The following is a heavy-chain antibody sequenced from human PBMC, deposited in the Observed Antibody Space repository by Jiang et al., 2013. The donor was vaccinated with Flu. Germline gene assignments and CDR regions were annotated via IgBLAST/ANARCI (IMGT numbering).Heavy chain of an antibody. CDR3: ASRIVGAAYPQAFDI. Sequence: CAASGFTVSSNYMSWVRQAPGKGLEWVSVIYSGGSTYYADSVKGRFTISRDNSKNTLYLQMNSLRAEDTAVYYCASRIVGAAYPQAFDIWGQGTMVTVSS. CDR2: IYSGGST. CDR1: GFTVSSNY. V-gene: IGHV3-53*01. J-gene: IGHJ3*02. D-gene: IGHD1-26*01.